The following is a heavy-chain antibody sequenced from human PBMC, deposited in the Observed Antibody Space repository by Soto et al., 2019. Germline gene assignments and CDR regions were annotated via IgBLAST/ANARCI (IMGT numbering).Heavy chain of an antibody. V-gene: IGHV1-18*01. CDR3: ARSSSDYGDDGLSLGY. CDR1: GYTFSGYG. CDR2: ISAYNGNT. D-gene: IGHD4-17*01. Sequence: QVQLVQSGAEVKKPGASVKVCCKASGYTFSGYGINWVRQAPGQGLEWMGWISAYNGNTKYAQKFQGRVTMTTDTSTSTAHMELRSLRSDDTAVYFCARSSSDYGDDGLSLGYWGQGTLVTVSS. J-gene: IGHJ4*02.